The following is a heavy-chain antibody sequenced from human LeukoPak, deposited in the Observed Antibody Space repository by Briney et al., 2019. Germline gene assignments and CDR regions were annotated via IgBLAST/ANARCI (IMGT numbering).Heavy chain of an antibody. CDR3: ARVDTAMVSYFDY. J-gene: IGHJ4*02. CDR1: GGSISSYY. D-gene: IGHD5-18*01. Sequence: PSXTLSLTCTVSGGSISSYYWSWIRQPPGKGLEWIGYIYYSGSTNYNPSLKSRVTISVDTSKNQFSLKLSSVTAADTAVYYCARVDTAMVSYFDYWGQGTLVTVSS. V-gene: IGHV4-59*01. CDR2: IYYSGST.